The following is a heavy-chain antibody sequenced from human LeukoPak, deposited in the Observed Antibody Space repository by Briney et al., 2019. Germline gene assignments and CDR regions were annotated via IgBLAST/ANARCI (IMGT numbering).Heavy chain of an antibody. V-gene: IGHV4-30-4*07. CDR2: IYYSGST. Sequence: SQTLSLTCAVSGGSISSGGYSWSWIRQPPGKGLEWIGYIYYSGSTYYNPSLKSRVTISVDTSKNQFSLKLSSVTAADTAVYYCARATVVTPKRYFDLWGRGTLVTVSS. CDR1: GGSISSGGYS. CDR3: ARATVVTPKRYFDL. J-gene: IGHJ2*01. D-gene: IGHD4-23*01.